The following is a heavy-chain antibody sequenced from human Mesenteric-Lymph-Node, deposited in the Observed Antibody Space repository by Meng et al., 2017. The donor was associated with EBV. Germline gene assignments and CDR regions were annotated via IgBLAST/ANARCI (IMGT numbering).Heavy chain of an antibody. J-gene: IGHJ4*01. Sequence: EQQRQESVVRLAHPEESLRLSCASAEFTFSSEPMSSVLQSPGKGLEWVSAISSSGVSTYYADAVKTRFTISRDNSKTTLDLQKNSLRAEDTAVFYCAKESGLFFDYWGQGTLVTVSS. CDR3: AKESGLFFDY. V-gene: IGHV3-23*01. CDR2: ISSSGVST. CDR1: EFTFSSEP.